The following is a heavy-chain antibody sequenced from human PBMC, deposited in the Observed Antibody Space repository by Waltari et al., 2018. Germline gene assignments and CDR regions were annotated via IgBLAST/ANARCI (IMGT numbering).Heavy chain of an antibody. CDR1: GGFISGFY. CDR2: IYYTGST. V-gene: IGHV4-59*01. J-gene: IGHJ5*02. CDR3: ARGGGGDWEWFDP. D-gene: IGHD2-21*02. Sequence: QVQLQESGPRLLKPSETLSLICPVSGGFISGFYWSWVRQPPGKGLDWIGYIYYTGSTNFNPSLKSRVTMSVDTSKNQFSLKLSSVTAADTAFYYCARGGGGDWEWFDPWGQGTLVTVSS.